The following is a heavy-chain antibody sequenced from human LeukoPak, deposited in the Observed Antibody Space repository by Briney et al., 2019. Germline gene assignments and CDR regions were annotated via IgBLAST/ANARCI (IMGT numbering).Heavy chain of an antibody. J-gene: IGHJ3*02. CDR2: INYSGDT. CDR3: ARLYLGSTVDAFDI. V-gene: IGHV4-34*01. Sequence: SETLSLTCTFYGGSFSGYYWSWIRQPPGKGLEWIGEINYSGDTNYNPSLKSRVTISVDTSKNQFSLKLSSVTAADTAVYYCARLYLGSTVDAFDIWGQGTMVTVSS. CDR1: GGSFSGYY. D-gene: IGHD2-8*01.